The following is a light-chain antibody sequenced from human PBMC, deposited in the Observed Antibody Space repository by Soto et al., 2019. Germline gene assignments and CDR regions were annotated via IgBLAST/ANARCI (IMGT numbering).Light chain of an antibody. Sequence: EIVLTQSPGTLSLSPGERATLSCRASQSVSTSYLAWYQQKPGQAPRLLIYGASSRATGIPDRFSGSGSGTDFTLTISRLAPEDFALYYCQQYGSSPFTFGGGTKVEIK. CDR2: GAS. V-gene: IGKV3-20*01. CDR3: QQYGSSPFT. CDR1: QSVSTSY. J-gene: IGKJ4*01.